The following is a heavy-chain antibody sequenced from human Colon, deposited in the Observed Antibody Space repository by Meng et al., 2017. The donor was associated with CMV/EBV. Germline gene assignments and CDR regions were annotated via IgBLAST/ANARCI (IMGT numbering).Heavy chain of an antibody. V-gene: IGHV3-66*01. CDR2: IYRGDNT. CDR1: GLNVRDKY. CDR3: TGDSVSNPNLDY. D-gene: IGHD3-10*01. J-gene: IGHJ4*02. Sequence: EVHLGGSVGGLSTPGGSLRLACGASGLNVRDKYSSWVRQAPGKGLEWVCIIYRGDNTYYIDSVKDRFTVSRDNSKNTMYLQMNSLRVEDTAVYYCTGDSVSNPNLDYWGQGTLVTVSS.